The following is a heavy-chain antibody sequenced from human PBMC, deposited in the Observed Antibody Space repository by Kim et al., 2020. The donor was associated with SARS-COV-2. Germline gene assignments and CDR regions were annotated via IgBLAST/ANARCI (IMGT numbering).Heavy chain of an antibody. J-gene: IGHJ6*03. CDR3: ARLRGTGTTRTGCYRYYMDV. CDR1: GFSLSTSGMC. D-gene: IGHD1-7*01. CDR2: IDWDDDR. Sequence: SGPTLVNPTQTLTLTCTFSGFSLSTSGMCVSWIRQSPGKALEWLARIDWDDDRYYNKSLKTRLTIPKDTSKNQVVLIMTNMDPVDTATYYCARLRGTGTTRTGCYRYYMDVWGKGTMVTVSS. V-gene: IGHV2-70*11.